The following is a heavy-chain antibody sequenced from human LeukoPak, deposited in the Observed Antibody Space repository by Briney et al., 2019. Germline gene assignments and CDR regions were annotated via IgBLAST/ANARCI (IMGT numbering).Heavy chain of an antibody. CDR2: INQGGST. Sequence: SETLSLTCGVYGGSFSDYYWSWIRQSPGKGLEWIGEINQGGSTTYNPSLKSRVTISVDTSKNQYSLKLSSVTAADTAVYYCARDRQGRSGYYYNYFDYWGQGTLVTVSS. D-gene: IGHD3-22*01. V-gene: IGHV4-34*01. CDR3: ARDRQGRSGYYYNYFDY. J-gene: IGHJ4*02. CDR1: GGSFSDYY.